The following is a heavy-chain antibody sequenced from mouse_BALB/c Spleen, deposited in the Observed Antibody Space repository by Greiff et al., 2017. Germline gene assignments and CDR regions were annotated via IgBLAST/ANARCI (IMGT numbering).Heavy chain of an antibody. CDR3: ARRYYDYVSFAY. Sequence: EVKLVESGGGLVKPGGSLKLSCAASGFAFSSYDMSWVRQTPEKRLEWVAYISSGGGSTYYPDTVKGRFTISRDNAKNTLYLQMSSLKSEDTAMYYCARRYYDYVSFAYWGQGTLVTVSA. CDR1: GFAFSSYD. V-gene: IGHV5-12-1*01. CDR2: ISSGGGST. J-gene: IGHJ3*01. D-gene: IGHD2-4*01.